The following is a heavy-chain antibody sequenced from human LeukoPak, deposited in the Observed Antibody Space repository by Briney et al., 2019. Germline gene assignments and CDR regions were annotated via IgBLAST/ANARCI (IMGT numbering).Heavy chain of an antibody. V-gene: IGHV4-4*07. D-gene: IGHD3-22*01. CDR1: GGSISTYF. CDR3: ARVLDDSSGYYLDY. Sequence: SETLSLTCTVSGGSISTYFWSWIRQPAGKGLEWIGRIYTSGSTNYSPSLKSRVTMSVDTSKNQFSLKLSSVTAADTAVYYCARVLDDSSGYYLDYWGQGTLVTVSS. J-gene: IGHJ4*02. CDR2: IYTSGST.